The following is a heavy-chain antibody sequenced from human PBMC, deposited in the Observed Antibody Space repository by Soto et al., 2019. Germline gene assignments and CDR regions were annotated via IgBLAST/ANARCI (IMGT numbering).Heavy chain of an antibody. CDR1: GGTFSSFV. V-gene: IGHV1-69*13. J-gene: IGHJ5*02. CDR3: AKDRSSSNNCFDP. Sequence: GASVKVSCKSSGGTFSSFVITWVRQAPGQGLEWMGWMIPICGTTNYAQKFQGRVTITADESTSTAYMELSSLRFEDTAVYYCAKDRSSSNNCFDPWCQGNLVTVSS. CDR2: MIPICGTT. D-gene: IGHD6-6*01.